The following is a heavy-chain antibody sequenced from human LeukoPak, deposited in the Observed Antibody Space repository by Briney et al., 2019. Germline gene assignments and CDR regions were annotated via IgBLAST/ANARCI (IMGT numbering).Heavy chain of an antibody. V-gene: IGHV4-61*02. CDR1: GGSISSGSYY. CDR2: IYTSGST. J-gene: IGHJ4*02. CDR3: ARAGPGIYDFWSGYYDY. D-gene: IGHD3-3*01. Sequence: SETLSLTCTVSGGSISSGSYYWSWIRQPAGKGLEWIGRIYTSGSTDYNPSLKSRVTISVDTSKNQFSLKLSSVTAAATAVYYCARAGPGIYDFWSGYYDYWGQGTLVTVSS.